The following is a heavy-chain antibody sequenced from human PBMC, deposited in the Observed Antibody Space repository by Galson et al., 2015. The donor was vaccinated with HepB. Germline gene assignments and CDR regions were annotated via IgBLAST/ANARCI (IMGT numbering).Heavy chain of an antibody. CDR2: ISSSSSYI. V-gene: IGHV3-21*01. D-gene: IGHD5-18*01. CDR1: GFTFSSYS. Sequence: SLRLSCAASGFTFSSYSMNWVRQAPGKGLEWVSSISSSSSYIYYADSVKGRFTISRDNAKNSLYLQMNNLRAEDTAVYYCARDRIGTATLPYFDYWGQGTLVTVSS. CDR3: ARDRIGTATLPYFDY. J-gene: IGHJ4*02.